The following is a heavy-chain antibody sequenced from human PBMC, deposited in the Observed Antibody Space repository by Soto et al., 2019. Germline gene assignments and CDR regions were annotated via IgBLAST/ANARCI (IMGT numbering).Heavy chain of an antibody. Sequence: GGSLRLSCAASGFTFSSYGMHWVRQAPGKGLEWVAVISYDGSNKYYADSVKGRFTISRDNSKNTLYLQMNSLRAEDTAVYYYAKDHRYYDFWSGPPPHYMDVWGKGTTVTAP. CDR1: GFTFSSYG. CDR3: AKDHRYYDFWSGPPPHYMDV. D-gene: IGHD3-3*01. CDR2: ISYDGSNK. J-gene: IGHJ6*03. V-gene: IGHV3-30*18.